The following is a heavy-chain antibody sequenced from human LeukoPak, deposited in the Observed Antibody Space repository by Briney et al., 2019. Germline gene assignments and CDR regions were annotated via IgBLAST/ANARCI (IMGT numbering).Heavy chain of an antibody. CDR3: AKDNRRHYTSGPNPDSLH. CDR1: GFTFSTFR. J-gene: IGHJ4*02. D-gene: IGHD6-19*01. Sequence: GGSLRLSCTASGFTFSTFRMSWVRQAPGKGLEWVANIKRDGSDKYYVDSVKGRFTISRDNAKNSLYLQMNSLRVEDTAFYYCAKDNRRHYTSGPNPDSLHWGQGALVTVSS. V-gene: IGHV3-7*03. CDR2: IKRDGSDK.